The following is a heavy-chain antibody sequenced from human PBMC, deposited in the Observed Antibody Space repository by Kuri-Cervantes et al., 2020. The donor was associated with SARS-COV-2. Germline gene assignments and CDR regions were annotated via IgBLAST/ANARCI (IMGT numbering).Heavy chain of an antibody. CDR3: AKGEYQLLYGGISGYYYGMDV. D-gene: IGHD2-2*02. J-gene: IGHJ6*02. CDR2: ISGSGGST. Sequence: GESLKISCAASGFTFSSYAMSWVRQAPGKGLEWVSAISGSGGSTYYADSVKGRFTISRDNSKNTLYLQMNSLRAEDTAVYYCAKGEYQLLYGGISGYYYGMDVWGQGTKVTVSS. V-gene: IGHV3-23*01. CDR1: GFTFSSYA.